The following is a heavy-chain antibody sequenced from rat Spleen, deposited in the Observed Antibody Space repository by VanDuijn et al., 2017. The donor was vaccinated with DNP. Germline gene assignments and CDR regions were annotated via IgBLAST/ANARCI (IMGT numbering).Heavy chain of an antibody. CDR2: ISPSGGST. CDR1: GFTFSNYG. J-gene: IGHJ1*01. CDR3: ASTRFTRLDPYWYFDF. Sequence: EVQLVESGGGLVQPGRSLKLSCAASGFTFSNYGMHWIRQAPTKGLEWVASISPSGGSTYYRDSVKGRFTISRDNAKSTLYRQMDSLRSEDTATYYCASTRFTRLDPYWYFDFWGPGTMVTVSS. D-gene: IGHD1-4*01. V-gene: IGHV5-19*01.